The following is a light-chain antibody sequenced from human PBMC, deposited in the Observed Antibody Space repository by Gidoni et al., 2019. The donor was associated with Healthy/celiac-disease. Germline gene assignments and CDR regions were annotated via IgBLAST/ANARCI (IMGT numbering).Light chain of an antibody. CDR2: AAS. CDR1: QCISSY. Sequence: VIWMTQSPSLLSASTGDRVILSCRMSQCISSYLAWYQQKPGKAPELLIYAASTLQSGVPSRFSGSGSGTDFTLTISCLQSEDFATYYCQQYYSFPRTFGQGTKVEIK. CDR3: QQYYSFPRT. V-gene: IGKV1D-8*04. J-gene: IGKJ1*01.